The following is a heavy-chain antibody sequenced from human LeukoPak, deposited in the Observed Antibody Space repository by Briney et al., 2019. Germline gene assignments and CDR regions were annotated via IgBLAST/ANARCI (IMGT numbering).Heavy chain of an antibody. J-gene: IGHJ4*02. Sequence: GASVKVSCKASGYTFTNYGITWVRQAPGQGLEWMGWISGYNGHTDYAQKLQGRVTMTTDTSTSTAYMELRGLRSDDTAVYYCARKEVAVRHDYWGQGTLVTVSS. CDR3: ARKEVAVRHDY. CDR1: GYTFTNYG. V-gene: IGHV1-18*01. CDR2: ISGYNGHT. D-gene: IGHD5-12*01.